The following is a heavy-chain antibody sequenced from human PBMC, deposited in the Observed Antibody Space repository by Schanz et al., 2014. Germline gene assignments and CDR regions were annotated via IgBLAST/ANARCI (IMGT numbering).Heavy chain of an antibody. CDR1: GFSFDSYN. CDR3: ARDGVAATTDFEY. D-gene: IGHD1-1*01. Sequence: EVQLVESGGGLVKPGGSLRLSCTASGFSFDSYNMNWVRQSPGKGLEWVAFLSFDSRHIYYADSVKGRFTISRDNAKSSFHPQMTSLRADDTAVYYCARDGVAATTDFEYWGQGALVTVSS. V-gene: IGHV3-21*06. J-gene: IGHJ4*02. CDR2: LSFDSRHI.